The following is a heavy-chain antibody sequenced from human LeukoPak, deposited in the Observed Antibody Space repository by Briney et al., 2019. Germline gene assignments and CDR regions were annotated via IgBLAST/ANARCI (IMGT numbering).Heavy chain of an antibody. J-gene: IGHJ4*02. D-gene: IGHD2/OR15-2a*01. Sequence: SETLSLTCTVSGGSISSYYWNWIRQSPEKGLEWIGSIYHSGSTIYNPSLKSRVTISGDTSKNQFSLTLASVTAADTAVYYCTRDRESGFWGQGTLVTVSS. CDR3: TRDRESGF. CDR2: IYHSGST. V-gene: IGHV4-59*01. CDR1: GGSISSYY.